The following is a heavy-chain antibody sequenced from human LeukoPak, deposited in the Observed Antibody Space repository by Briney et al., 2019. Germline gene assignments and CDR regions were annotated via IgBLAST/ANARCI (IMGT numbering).Heavy chain of an antibody. D-gene: IGHD6-13*01. Sequence: GASVKVSCKASGYTFTSYGISWVRQAPGQGLEWMGGIIPIFGTANYAQKFQGRVTITADESTSTAYMELSSLRSEDTAVYYCARTVGGGRIAAAGSWFDPWGQGTLVTVSS. V-gene: IGHV1-69*13. CDR1: GYTFTSYG. J-gene: IGHJ5*02. CDR3: ARTVGGGRIAAAGSWFDP. CDR2: IIPIFGTA.